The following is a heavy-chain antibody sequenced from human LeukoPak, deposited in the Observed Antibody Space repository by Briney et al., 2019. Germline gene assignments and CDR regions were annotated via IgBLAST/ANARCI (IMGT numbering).Heavy chain of an antibody. CDR1: GFTFSDYY. CDR3: AKDPLGYSGYDVFYFDY. CDR2: ISSSGGTI. V-gene: IGHV3-11*01. D-gene: IGHD5-12*01. Sequence: GGSLRLSCAASGFTFSDYYMSWIRQAPGKGLEWISYISSSGGTIYYADSVKGRFTISRDNSKNTLYLQMNSLRAEDTAVYYCAKDPLGYSGYDVFYFDYWGQGTLVTVSS. J-gene: IGHJ4*02.